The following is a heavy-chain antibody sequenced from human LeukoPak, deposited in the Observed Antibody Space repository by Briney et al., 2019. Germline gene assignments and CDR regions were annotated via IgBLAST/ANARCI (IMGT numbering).Heavy chain of an antibody. J-gene: IGHJ4*02. Sequence: PPETLSLTCTLSGYSLSRGNHWGWIRQPPGKGLGWIGSIYHSGSTFYNPSLKGRVTIAVDTSKHQSSLKLTSVTAADTAIYYCARGPLSGPIDYWGQGTLVTVSS. CDR3: ARGPLSGPIDY. V-gene: IGHV4-38-2*02. CDR2: IYHSGST. D-gene: IGHD1-26*01. CDR1: GYSLSRGNH.